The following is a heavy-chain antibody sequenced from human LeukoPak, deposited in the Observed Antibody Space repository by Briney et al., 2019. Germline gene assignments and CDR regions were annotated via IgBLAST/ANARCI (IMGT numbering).Heavy chain of an antibody. D-gene: IGHD2-21*02. CDR2: IYYSGST. J-gene: IGHJ4*02. Sequence: SETLSLTCTVSGGSISSGDYYWRWIRQPPGKGLEWIGYIYYSGSTYYNPSLKSRVTISVDTSKNQFSLKLSSVTAADTAVYYCARSFRVVTAYYFDYWGQGTLVTVSS. V-gene: IGHV4-30-4*01. CDR3: ARSFRVVTAYYFDY. CDR1: GGSISSGDYY.